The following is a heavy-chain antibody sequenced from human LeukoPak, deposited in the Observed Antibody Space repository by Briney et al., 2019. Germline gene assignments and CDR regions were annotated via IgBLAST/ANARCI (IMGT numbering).Heavy chain of an antibody. CDR3: ARGGSMVRGVL. CDR1: GFTVSNDL. D-gene: IGHD3-10*01. CDR2: MNSGGDT. J-gene: IGHJ4*02. Sequence: GSLKLSCSVSGFTVSNDLMNWVRQAPRVGLEWVSSMNSGGDTYYADSVKGRFIISRDKSRNTLYLQMNSLRVDDTAVYYCARGGSMVRGVLWGQGTLVTVSS. V-gene: IGHV3-53*01.